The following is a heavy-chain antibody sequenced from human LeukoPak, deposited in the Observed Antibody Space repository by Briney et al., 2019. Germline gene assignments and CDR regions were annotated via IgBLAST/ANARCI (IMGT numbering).Heavy chain of an antibody. CDR3: VRGDWYFES. CDR1: GFNFSDSR. CDR2: VNRDGTEK. J-gene: IGHJ4*02. V-gene: IGHV3-7*04. Sequence: GGSLRLSCATSGFNFSDSRMTWVRQAPGKGLQWVADVNRDGTEKHFLDSVEGRFTISRDNANKALYLQMSSLTPQDTAVYFCVRGDWYFESWGQGALVTVSS. D-gene: IGHD2-21*01.